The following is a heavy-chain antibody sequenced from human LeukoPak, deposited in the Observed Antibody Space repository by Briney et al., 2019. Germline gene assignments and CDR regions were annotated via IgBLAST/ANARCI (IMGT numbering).Heavy chain of an antibody. CDR2: IVPSSGGT. V-gene: IGHV1-46*01. CDR3: ARDYRIEGYNRGVDH. J-gene: IGHJ4*02. Sequence: ASVKVSCKASGYTFTHYYIHWVRQAPGQGLEWMGMIVPSSGGTSYAQKFLGRVTMTRDTSTTTVHMELSSLRSDDTAVYYCARDYRIEGYNRGVDHWGQGTLVTVSS. CDR1: GYTFTHYY. D-gene: IGHD5-24*01.